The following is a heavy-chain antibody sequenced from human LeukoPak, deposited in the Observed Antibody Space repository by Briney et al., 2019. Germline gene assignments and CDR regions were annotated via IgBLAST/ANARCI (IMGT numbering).Heavy chain of an antibody. Sequence: PGGCLRLSCAASGFTFSSYSTNCARHAPRKGLEWGSSLSSSRRYIYYTDSPKGRFPVSRDNAKNTLYLPMNSQRAEDTAEYSWARGGYSLPNDYWGQGTLVTVPS. J-gene: IGHJ4*02. V-gene: IGHV3-21*01. CDR3: ARGGYSLPNDY. D-gene: IGHD5-18*01. CDR2: LSSSRRYI. CDR1: GFTFSSYS.